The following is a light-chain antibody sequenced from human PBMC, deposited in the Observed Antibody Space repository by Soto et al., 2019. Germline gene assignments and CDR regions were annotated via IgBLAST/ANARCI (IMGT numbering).Light chain of an antibody. CDR2: DTS. J-gene: IGKJ1*01. CDR3: QQYNNWPPWT. Sequence: EIVLTQSAATLSVSAGERATLSCRASQSVSSNLAWYQQKPGQAPRLLIYDTSTRATGIPARFSGSGSGTEFTLTISSLQSEGFAVYYCQQYNNWPPWTFGQGTKVEIK. V-gene: IGKV3-15*01. CDR1: QSVSSN.